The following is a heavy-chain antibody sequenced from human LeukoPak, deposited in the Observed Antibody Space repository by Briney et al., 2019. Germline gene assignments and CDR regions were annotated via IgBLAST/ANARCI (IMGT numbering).Heavy chain of an antibody. J-gene: IGHJ6*03. CDR2: MYPSGSS. D-gene: IGHD6-6*01. V-gene: IGHV4-61*02. Sequence: PSETLSLTCTVSGGSISSGSYYWSWIRQPAGKGLEWIGRMYPSGSSNYNPSLKSRVTISLDTSKNQFSLNLSSVTAADTAVYYCARGESSSSALYYYYYYMDVWGKGTTVTVSS. CDR3: ARGESSSSALYYYYYYMDV. CDR1: GGSISSGSYY.